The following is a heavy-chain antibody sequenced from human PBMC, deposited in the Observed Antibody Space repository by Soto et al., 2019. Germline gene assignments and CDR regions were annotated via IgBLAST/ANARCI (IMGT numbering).Heavy chain of an antibody. J-gene: IGHJ4*02. D-gene: IGHD3-10*01. CDR2: IIPIFGTA. V-gene: IGHV1-69*05. CDR1: GGTFSSYA. Sequence: SVKVSCKASGGTFSSYAISWVRQAPGQGLEWMGGIIPIFGTANYAQKFQGRVTITTDESTSTAYMELSSLRSEDTAVYYCARLEALLYYFDYWGQGTLVTVSS. CDR3: ARLEALLYYFDY.